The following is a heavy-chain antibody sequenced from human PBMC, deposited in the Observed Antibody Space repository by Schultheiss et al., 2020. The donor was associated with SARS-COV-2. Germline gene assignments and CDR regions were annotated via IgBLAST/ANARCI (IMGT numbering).Heavy chain of an antibody. V-gene: IGHV4-31*01. CDR3: ARAVSGGKGVWYPYYFDY. CDR1: GGSIRSGGYY. J-gene: IGHJ4*02. Sequence: SETLSLTCTVSGGSIRSGGYYWSWIRQHPGKGLEWIVFIYYSGSTYFSPSLKSPVTISVDTSKNQFSLKLNSVTAADMVVYYCARAVSGGKGVWYPYYFDYWGQGTLVTVSS. D-gene: IGHD3-16*01. CDR2: IYYSGST.